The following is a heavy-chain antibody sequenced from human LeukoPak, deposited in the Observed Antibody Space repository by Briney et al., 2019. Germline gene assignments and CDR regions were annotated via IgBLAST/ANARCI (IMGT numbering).Heavy chain of an antibody. J-gene: IGHJ3*02. CDR3: ARAGLGAFDI. CDR2: INWNGGSI. CDR1: GFTFDDYG. Sequence: GGSLRLSCAASGFTFDDYGMNWVRQAPGKGLEWVPGINWNGGSIGYADSVKGRFTISRDNAKNSLYLQMNSLRAEDTALYYCARAGLGAFDIWGQGTMVTVSS. V-gene: IGHV3-20*04.